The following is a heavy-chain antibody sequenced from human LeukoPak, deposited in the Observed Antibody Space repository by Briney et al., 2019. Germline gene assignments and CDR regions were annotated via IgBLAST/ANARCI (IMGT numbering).Heavy chain of an antibody. Sequence: SETLSLTCTVSGGSISSGGYYWSWIRQPPGKGLEWIGSIYYSGSTYYNPSLKSRVTISVDTSKNQFSLKLSSVTAADTAVYYCARNDIVGGDYWGQGTLVTVSS. CDR3: ARNDIVGGDY. J-gene: IGHJ4*02. CDR1: GGSISSGGYY. D-gene: IGHD2-15*01. CDR2: IYYSGST. V-gene: IGHV4-39*07.